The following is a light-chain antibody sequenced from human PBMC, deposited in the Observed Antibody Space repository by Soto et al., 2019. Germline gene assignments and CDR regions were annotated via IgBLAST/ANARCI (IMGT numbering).Light chain of an antibody. J-gene: IGLJ2*01. CDR1: SSDVGTYNL. CDR3: SSYAGAVA. Sequence: QYALTQPASVSGSPGQSITISCTGTSSDVGTYNLVSWYQHHPGKAPKLMIYEGSNRPSGVSHRFSGSQSGNTASLTISGLQAEDEADYYCSSYAGAVAFGGGTKVTVL. V-gene: IGLV2-23*01. CDR2: EGS.